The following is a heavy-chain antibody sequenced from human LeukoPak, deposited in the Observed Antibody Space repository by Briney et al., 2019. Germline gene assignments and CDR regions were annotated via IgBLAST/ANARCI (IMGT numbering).Heavy chain of an antibody. J-gene: IGHJ4*02. CDR1: GFTFRSYG. V-gene: IGHV3-30*18. CDR3: AKSEELLLGHFDY. Sequence: GGSLRLSCEASGFTFRSYGMHWVREAPGKGLEWVTSISHDGGSKYSADSVKGRFTISRDNSKNTLSLQMNSLRAEDTAVYYCAKSEELLLGHFDYWGQGTLVTVS. CDR2: ISHDGGSK. D-gene: IGHD1-26*01.